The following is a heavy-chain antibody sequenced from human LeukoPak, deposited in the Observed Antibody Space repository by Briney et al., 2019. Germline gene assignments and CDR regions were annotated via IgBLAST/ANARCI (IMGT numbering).Heavy chain of an antibody. CDR1: GYTFTSYD. Sequence: ASVKVSCKASGYTFTSYDINWVRQATGQGLEWMGWMNPNSGNTGYAQKFQGRVTMTRNTSISTAYMELSSLRSEDTAVYYCARAPMVRGVIITRFDPWGHGTLVTVSS. CDR2: MNPNSGNT. V-gene: IGHV1-8*01. CDR3: ARAPMVRGVIITRFDP. D-gene: IGHD3-10*01. J-gene: IGHJ5*02.